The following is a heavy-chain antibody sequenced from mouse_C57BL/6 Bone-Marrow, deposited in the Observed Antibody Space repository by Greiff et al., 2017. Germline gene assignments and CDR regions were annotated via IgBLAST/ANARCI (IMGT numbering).Heavy chain of an antibody. D-gene: IGHD1-1*01. J-gene: IGHJ2*01. CDR2: IDPESGDT. V-gene: IGHV14-4*02. CDR3: NAGDYGSSRLDY. CDR1: GFNIKDYY. Sequence: EVQLQQSGAELVRSGASVKLSCTASGFNIKDYYMHWVNQRPEQGLEWIGWIDPESGDTEFASKFQGKATMTADTSSNTAYLQLSSLSSEDTAVYYGNAGDYGSSRLDYWGQGTTLTVSS.